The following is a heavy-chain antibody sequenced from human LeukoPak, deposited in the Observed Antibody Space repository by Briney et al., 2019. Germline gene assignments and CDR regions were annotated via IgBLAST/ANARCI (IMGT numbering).Heavy chain of an antibody. CDR3: ATKVAGRNYFDY. J-gene: IGHJ4*02. Sequence: PGGSLRLSCAASGFTFSTYAVNWVRQAPGKGLEWVSVISGSGYTTYYADSVKGRFTISRDNSKNTVYLQMNSLRAEDTAVYYCATKVAGRNYFDYWGQGTLVTVSS. CDR2: ISGSGYTT. D-gene: IGHD6-19*01. V-gene: IGHV3-23*01. CDR1: GFTFSTYA.